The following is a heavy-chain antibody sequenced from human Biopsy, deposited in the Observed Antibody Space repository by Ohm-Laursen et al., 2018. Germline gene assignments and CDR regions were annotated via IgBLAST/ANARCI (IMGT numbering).Heavy chain of an antibody. CDR2: IYPNSDDT. V-gene: IGHV1-2*02. D-gene: IGHD3-3*01. Sequence: VSSVKVSCKASGDAFLGYYLHWVRQAPGQGLEWMGSIYPNSDDTDFAQKFQGRVSMTRDTSVSTAYLELSSLRSDDTAIYYCARDLLEWSLPSWGQGTLVTVSS. CDR1: GDAFLGYY. CDR3: ARDLLEWSLPS. J-gene: IGHJ4*02.